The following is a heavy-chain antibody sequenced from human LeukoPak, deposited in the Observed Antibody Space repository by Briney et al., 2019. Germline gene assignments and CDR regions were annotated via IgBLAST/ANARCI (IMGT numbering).Heavy chain of an antibody. CDR1: GGSISSYY. CDR2: IYYSGST. CDR3: ARHILVVPAAQSHYFDY. Sequence: SETLSLTCTVSGGSISSYYWSWIRQPPGKGLEWIGYIYYSGSTNYNPSLKSRVTISVDTSKNQFSLKLSSVTAADTAVYCCARHILVVPAAQSHYFDYWGQGTLVTVSS. V-gene: IGHV4-59*08. J-gene: IGHJ4*02. D-gene: IGHD2-2*01.